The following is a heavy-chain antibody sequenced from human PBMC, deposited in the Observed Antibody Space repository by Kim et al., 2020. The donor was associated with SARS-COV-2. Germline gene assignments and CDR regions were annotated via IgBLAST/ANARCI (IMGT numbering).Heavy chain of an antibody. D-gene: IGHD5-12*01. CDR1: GFTFSSYE. CDR2: ISSSGSTI. CDR3: ASHHSGYDYGYYFDY. J-gene: IGHJ4*02. V-gene: IGHV3-48*03. Sequence: GGSLRLSCAASGFTFSSYEMNWVRQAPGKGLEWVSYISSSGSTIYYADSVKGRFTISRDNAKNSLYLQMNSLGAEDTAVYYCASHHSGYDYGYYFDYWGQGTLVTVSS.